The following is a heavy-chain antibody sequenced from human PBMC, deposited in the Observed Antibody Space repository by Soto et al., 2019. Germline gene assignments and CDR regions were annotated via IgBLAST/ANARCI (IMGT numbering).Heavy chain of an antibody. CDR3: ANLLLRYCSSTSCPEVDAFDI. D-gene: IGHD2-2*01. J-gene: IGHJ3*02. CDR2: ISYDGSNK. CDR1: GFTFSSYG. V-gene: IGHV3-30*18. Sequence: GGSLRLSCAASGFTFSSYGMHWVRQAPGKGLEWVAVISYDGSNKYYADSVKGRFTISRDNSKNTLYLQMNSLRAEDTAGYYCANLLLRYCSSTSCPEVDAFDIWGQGTMVTVSS.